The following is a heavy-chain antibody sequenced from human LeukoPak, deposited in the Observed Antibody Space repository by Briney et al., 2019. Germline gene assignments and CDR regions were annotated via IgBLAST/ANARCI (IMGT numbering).Heavy chain of an antibody. Sequence: PSETLSLTCTVSGGSISSYCWSWIRQPPGKGLEWIGYIYYSGSTNYNPSLKSRVTISVDTSKNQFSLKLSSVTAADTAVYYCARAAAGAFDYWGQGTLVTVSS. V-gene: IGHV4-59*01. CDR1: GGSISSYC. CDR3: ARAAAGAFDY. J-gene: IGHJ4*02. CDR2: IYYSGST. D-gene: IGHD6-13*01.